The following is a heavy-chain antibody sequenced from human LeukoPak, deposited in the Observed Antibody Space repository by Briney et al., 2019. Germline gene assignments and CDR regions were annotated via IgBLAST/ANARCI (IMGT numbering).Heavy chain of an antibody. D-gene: IGHD2-15*01. Sequence: GGSLRLSCAASGFTVSSNYMSWVRQAPGKGLEWVSVIYSGGSTYYADSVKGRFTISRDNSKNTLYLQMNSLRAEDTVVYYCTLLSYYYYMDVWGKGTTVTVSS. CDR3: TLLSYYYYMDV. CDR1: GFTVSSNY. CDR2: IYSGGST. J-gene: IGHJ6*03. V-gene: IGHV3-66*02.